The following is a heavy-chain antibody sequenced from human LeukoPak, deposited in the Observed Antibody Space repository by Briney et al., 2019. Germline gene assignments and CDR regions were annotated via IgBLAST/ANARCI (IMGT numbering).Heavy chain of an antibody. V-gene: IGHV4-34*01. D-gene: IGHD1-14*01. Sequence: PSETLSLTCAVYGGSFSGYYWSWIRQPPGKGLEWIGEINHSGSTNYNPSLKSRVTISVDTSKNQFSLKLSSVTAADTAVYYCARVPRKYYYYYMDVWGKGTTVTVSS. CDR3: ARVPRKYYYYYMDV. CDR2: INHSGST. CDR1: GGSFSGYY. J-gene: IGHJ6*03.